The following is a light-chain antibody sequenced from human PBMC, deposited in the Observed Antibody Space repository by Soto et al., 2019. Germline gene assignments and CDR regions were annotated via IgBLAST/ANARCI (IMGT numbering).Light chain of an antibody. J-gene: IGLJ1*01. CDR3: SSYTGGNPSYV. CDR1: SSDVGGYDC. CDR2: EVT. V-gene: IGLV2-8*01. Sequence: QSVLTQPPSASGSAGQSVTISCTGTSSDVGGYDCVSWYQQHPGKAPKLMIYEVTIRPSGVSDRFSGSKSGNTASLTVSGLXAEDEADYYCSSYTGGNPSYVFGTGTKVTVL.